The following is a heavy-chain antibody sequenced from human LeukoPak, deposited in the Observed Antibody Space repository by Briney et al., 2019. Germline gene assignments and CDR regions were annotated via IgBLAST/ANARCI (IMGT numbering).Heavy chain of an antibody. CDR1: GFTFSTYD. CDR3: SRVGTSGWPNYFDS. CDR2: IGTSGDT. D-gene: IGHD6-19*01. J-gene: IGHJ4*02. Sequence: GGSLRLSCAASGFTFSTYDMHWVRQATGKSRQWVSVIGTSGDTYYADSVKGRFTISRENAKNSLYLQMNSLTAGDTAVYFCSRVGTSGWPNYFDSWGQGTLVTVSS. V-gene: IGHV3-13*04.